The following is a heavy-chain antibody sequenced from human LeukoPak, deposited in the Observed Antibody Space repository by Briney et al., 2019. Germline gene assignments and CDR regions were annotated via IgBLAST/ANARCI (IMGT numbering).Heavy chain of an antibody. CDR1: EGTFGSYV. CDR2: INPLFETA. Sequence: AASVKVSCKASEGTFGSYVISWVRQAPGHGLEWMGGINPLFETANYAQKFQGRLTITADESTSTAYMELSNLRSEDTAVYYCASAAGVTSYYYYMDVWGNGTTVTISS. CDR3: ASAAGVTSYYYYMDV. J-gene: IGHJ6*03. V-gene: IGHV1-69*13. D-gene: IGHD3-10*01.